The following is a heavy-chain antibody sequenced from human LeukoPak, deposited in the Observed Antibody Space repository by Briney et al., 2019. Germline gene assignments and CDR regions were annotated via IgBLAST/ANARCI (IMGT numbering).Heavy chain of an antibody. Sequence: ASVKVSCKASGYTFTGYYMHWVRQAPGQGLEWIGWINPNSGGTNYAQKFQGRVTMTRDTSISTAYMELSRLRSDDTAVYYCARDVQGPPYFDYWGQGTLVTVSS. CDR1: GYTFTGYY. CDR2: INPNSGGT. CDR3: ARDVQGPPYFDY. V-gene: IGHV1-2*02. J-gene: IGHJ4*02. D-gene: IGHD1-1*01.